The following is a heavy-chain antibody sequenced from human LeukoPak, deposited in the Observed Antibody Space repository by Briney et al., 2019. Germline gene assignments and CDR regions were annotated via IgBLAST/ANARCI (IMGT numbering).Heavy chain of an antibody. Sequence: SETLSLTCTVSGGSISSGSYYWSWIRQPAGKGLEWIGRIYTSGSTNYNPSLKSRVTISVDTSKNQFSLKLSSVTAADTAVYYCARNRPNNWGQGTLVTVSS. D-gene: IGHD1-14*01. V-gene: IGHV4-61*02. J-gene: IGHJ4*02. CDR1: GGSISSGSYY. CDR3: ARNRPNN. CDR2: IYTSGST.